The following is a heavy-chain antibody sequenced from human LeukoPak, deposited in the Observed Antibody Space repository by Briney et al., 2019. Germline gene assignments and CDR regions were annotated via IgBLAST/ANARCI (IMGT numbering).Heavy chain of an antibody. CDR3: ETGEVEWLSFDY. Sequence: ASVKVSCKVSGYTLTELSMHWVRQAPGKGLEWMGGFDPEDGETIYAQKFQCRVTMTEGTSTDTAYMELSSLRSADTAVYYCETGEVEWLSFDYWGQGTLVTVSS. CDR1: GYTLTELS. D-gene: IGHD3-3*01. V-gene: IGHV1-24*01. J-gene: IGHJ4*02. CDR2: FDPEDGET.